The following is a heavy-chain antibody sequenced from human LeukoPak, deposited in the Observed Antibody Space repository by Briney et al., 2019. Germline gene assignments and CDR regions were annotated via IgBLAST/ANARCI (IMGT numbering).Heavy chain of an antibody. CDR2: INNDGSYT. V-gene: IGHV3-74*01. CDR3: ATFGRDWALAF. Sequence: GGSLRLSCAASGFTFSSYWMHWVSHVPGKGLLWVARINNDGSYTNYADSVKGRFTISRDNAENTLYLQMNSLIAEDTAIYYCATFGRDWALAFWGQGTLVTVSS. CDR1: GFTFSSYW. D-gene: IGHD2-21*01. J-gene: IGHJ4*02.